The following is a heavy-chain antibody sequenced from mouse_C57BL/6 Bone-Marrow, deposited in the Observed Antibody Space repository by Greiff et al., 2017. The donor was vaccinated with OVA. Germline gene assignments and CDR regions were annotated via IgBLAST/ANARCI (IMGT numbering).Heavy chain of an antibody. Sequence: VQLQQSGAELVRPGASVTLSCKASGYTFTDYEMHWVKQTPVHGLEWIGAIDPETGGTAYNQKFKGKAILTADKSSSTAYMELRSLTSEDSAVYYCTRGGSLLLLYFDYWGQGTTLTVSS. CDR2: IDPETGGT. V-gene: IGHV1-15*01. J-gene: IGHJ2*01. CDR1: GYTFTDYE. CDR3: TRGGSLLLLYFDY. D-gene: IGHD2-3*01.